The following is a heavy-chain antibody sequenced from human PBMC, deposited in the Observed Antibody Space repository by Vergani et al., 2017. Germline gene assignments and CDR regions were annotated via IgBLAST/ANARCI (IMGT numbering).Heavy chain of an antibody. V-gene: IGHV3-20*04. J-gene: IGHJ3*02. Sequence: EVQLVESGGGVVRPGGSLRLSCAASGFSFDDYVMSWVRHAPGKGLEWVSGITWNGGSTGFADSVKGRFTISRDNAKNSLHLQMNSLRAEDTALYYCARRYNYAYSVSAFDIWGQGTMVTVSS. CDR2: ITWNGGST. CDR3: ARRYNYAYSVSAFDI. CDR1: GFSFDDYV. D-gene: IGHD3-16*01.